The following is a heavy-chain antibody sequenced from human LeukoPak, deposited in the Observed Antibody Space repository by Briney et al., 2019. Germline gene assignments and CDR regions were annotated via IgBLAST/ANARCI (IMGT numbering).Heavy chain of an antibody. J-gene: IGHJ1*01. CDR3: ATDPRVGASAAEYFQR. CDR2: ISASGGRT. Sequence: WGSLTLSCAASGFTFSSYAMTWVRHAQGKVLEWVSSISASGGRTVYADSVKGRFTISRDDSKNTLYLQMNSLRAEDTAAHYCATDPRVGASAAEYFQRWGQGTLVTVPS. V-gene: IGHV3-23*01. D-gene: IGHD1-26*01. CDR1: GFTFSSYA.